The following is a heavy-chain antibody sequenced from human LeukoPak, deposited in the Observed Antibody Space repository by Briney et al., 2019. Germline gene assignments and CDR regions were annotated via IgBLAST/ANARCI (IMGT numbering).Heavy chain of an antibody. CDR1: GFTFSDYN. J-gene: IGHJ4*02. CDR3: ESLYGGNCVAHVGDY. D-gene: IGHD4-23*01. Sequence: PGGSLRLSCAASGFTFSDYNMNWVRQAPGKGLEWLSYIDSSSSPIYYTESVKGGFTVSRDNAKNSLYLLMNSLRAEDTAVYKCESLYGGNCVAHVGDYWGQGTLVTVSS. V-gene: IGHV3-48*01. CDR2: IDSSSSPI.